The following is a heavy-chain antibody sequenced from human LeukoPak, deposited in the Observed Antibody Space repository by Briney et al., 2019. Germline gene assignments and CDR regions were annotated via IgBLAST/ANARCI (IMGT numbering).Heavy chain of an antibody. CDR2: INPNSGGT. J-gene: IGHJ4*02. CDR3: ARTAGGNSHFDY. D-gene: IGHD4-23*01. V-gene: IGHV1-2*06. CDR1: GYTFTGYY. Sequence: ASVKVPCKASGYTFTGYYMHWVRQAPGQGLEWMGRINPNSGGTNYAQKFQGRVTMTRDTSISTAYMELSRLRSDDTAVYYCARTAGGNSHFDYWGQGTLVTVSS.